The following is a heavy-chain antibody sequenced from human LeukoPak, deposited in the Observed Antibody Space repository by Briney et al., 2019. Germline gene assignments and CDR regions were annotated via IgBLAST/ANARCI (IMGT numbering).Heavy chain of an antibody. Sequence: SETLSLTCTVSGGSISSGDYYWSWIRQPPGKGLEWIGEINHSGSTNYNPSLKSRVTISVDTSKNQFSLKLSSVTAADTAVYYCARGRRVVPAALHAQNWFDPWGQGTLVTVSS. D-gene: IGHD2-2*01. CDR3: ARGRRVVPAALHAQNWFDP. J-gene: IGHJ5*02. CDR2: INHSGST. V-gene: IGHV4-39*07. CDR1: GGSISSGDYY.